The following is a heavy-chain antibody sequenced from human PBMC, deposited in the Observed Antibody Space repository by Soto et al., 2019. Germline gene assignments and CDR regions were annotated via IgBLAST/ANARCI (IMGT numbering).Heavy chain of an antibody. CDR2: INHSGST. CDR3: VRAILYYFDY. J-gene: IGHJ4*02. Sequence: QVQLQQWGAGLLKPSETLSLTCAVYGGSFSGYYWSWIRQPPGKGLAWIGEINHSGSTNYNPSLKSRVTISVDTSKNQFSLKLSSVTAADTAVYYCVRAILYYFDYWGQGTLVTVSS. V-gene: IGHV4-34*01. CDR1: GGSFSGYY. D-gene: IGHD3-10*01.